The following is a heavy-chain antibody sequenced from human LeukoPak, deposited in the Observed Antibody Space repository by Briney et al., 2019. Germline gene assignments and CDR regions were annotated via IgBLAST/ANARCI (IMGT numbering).Heavy chain of an antibody. D-gene: IGHD3-3*01. CDR1: GYTFTSYG. Sequence: ASVKVSCKASGYTFTSYGISWVRQAPGQGLEWMGWISAYNGNTNYAQKLQGRVTMTTDTSTRTAYMELRSLRSDDTAVYYCARGKDYDFWSGPIQGDYWGQGTLVTVSS. J-gene: IGHJ4*02. V-gene: IGHV1-18*01. CDR2: ISAYNGNT. CDR3: ARGKDYDFWSGPIQGDY.